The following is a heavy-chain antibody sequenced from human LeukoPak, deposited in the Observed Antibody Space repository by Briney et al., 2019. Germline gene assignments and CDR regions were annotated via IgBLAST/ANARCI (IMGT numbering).Heavy chain of an antibody. CDR3: ARSWYYSDSSGYSNYPFDY. CDR2: ISSDGNT. CDR1: GGSISSGSFY. V-gene: IGHV4-39*01. D-gene: IGHD3-22*01. J-gene: IGHJ4*02. Sequence: SETLSLTCTVSGGSISSGSFYWGWVRQPPGKGLEWIGSISSDGNTYYNASLRSRVTMSVDTSKNQFSLKLGSVTAADTAIYSCARSWYYSDSSGYSNYPFDYWGQGTLVTVSP.